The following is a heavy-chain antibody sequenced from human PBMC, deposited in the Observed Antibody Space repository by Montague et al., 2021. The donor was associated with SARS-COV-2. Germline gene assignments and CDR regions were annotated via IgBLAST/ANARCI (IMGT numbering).Heavy chain of an antibody. CDR1: GGSIRSSSHF. J-gene: IGHJ6*04. D-gene: IGHD3-10*01. Sequence: SETLSLTCTVSGGSIRSSSHFWGWFRQPPGQRLVWIWTISYSASTXYSPSLKSRFIISADTSKNQFSLNLRSVTAADTAVYFCGLGRGFAVGNHYYYSYGLDVWGSGTTVTVSS. V-gene: IGHV4-39*07. CDR3: GLGRGFAVGNHYYYSYGLDV. CDR2: ISYSAST.